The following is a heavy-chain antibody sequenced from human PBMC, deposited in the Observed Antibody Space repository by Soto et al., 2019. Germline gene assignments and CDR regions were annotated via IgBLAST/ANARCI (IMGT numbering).Heavy chain of an antibody. V-gene: IGHV3-23*04. CDR1: GFSVSGYG. J-gene: IGHJ3*01. CDR3: GGSWT. D-gene: IGHD3-16*01. CDR2: MSGRDDTT. Sequence: VQLVESGGDMTHPGGSLRLSCAASGFSVSGYGMRWVRQAPGKALEGVAGMSGRDDTTYYTDSVRGRFTISKDTSKNTLYPQVNSLRVGDTAVYYCGGSWTWGQGTMVTVSS.